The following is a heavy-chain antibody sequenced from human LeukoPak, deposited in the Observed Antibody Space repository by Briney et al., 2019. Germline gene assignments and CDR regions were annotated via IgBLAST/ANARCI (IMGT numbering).Heavy chain of an antibody. CDR1: GFTFSSYC. V-gene: IGHV3-30*18. CDR3: AKDYIEGTYWASIDY. CDR2: VSYDESTD. J-gene: IGHJ4*02. Sequence: GGSLTLSCAASGFTFSSYCMSWVRQGPGQGLELVALVSYDESTDYYADSVKGLFTISRDNSKNTLYLQMNSLRAEDTAVYYCAKDYIEGTYWASIDYWGQGTLVSVSS. D-gene: IGHD2-21*01.